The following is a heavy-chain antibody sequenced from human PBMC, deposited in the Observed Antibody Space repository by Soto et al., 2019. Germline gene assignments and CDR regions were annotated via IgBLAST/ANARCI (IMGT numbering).Heavy chain of an antibody. Sequence: GVSLRLSCSASGFAFSSCVMSWVRQAPGKGLEWVSTIKTSGDSIFYADPVKGRFTASRDDSRNTLYLQMDSLRAEDTATYYCTKDVTGDSGADYWGQGT. CDR1: GFAFSSCV. J-gene: IGHJ4*02. D-gene: IGHD5-18*01. CDR2: IKTSGDSI. CDR3: TKDVTGDSGADY. V-gene: IGHV3-23*01.